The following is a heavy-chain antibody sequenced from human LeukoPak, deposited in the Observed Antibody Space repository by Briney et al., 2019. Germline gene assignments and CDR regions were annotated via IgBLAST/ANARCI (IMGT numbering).Heavy chain of an antibody. CDR2: ISGTGRST. Sequence: GGSLRLSCVASGFTFSNYALTWVRQAPGKGLEWVSTISGTGRSTYYADSVKGRFTISRDSSKNTLYLQMNSLRAEDTAVYFCAKDLTSGNFGYYFDYWGQGTLVTVSS. J-gene: IGHJ4*02. D-gene: IGHD3-10*01. CDR3: AKDLTSGNFGYYFDY. V-gene: IGHV3-23*01. CDR1: GFTFSNYA.